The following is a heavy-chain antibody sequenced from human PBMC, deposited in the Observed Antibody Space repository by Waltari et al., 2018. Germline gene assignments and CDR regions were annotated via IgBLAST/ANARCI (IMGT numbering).Heavy chain of an antibody. J-gene: IGHJ4*02. CDR1: GGTFSSYA. D-gene: IGHD1-26*01. Sequence: QVQLVQSGAEVKKPGSSVKVSCKASGGTFSSYAISWVRQAPGQGLEWMGGIIPILGTANYAQKFQGRVTLTEDTSTDTAYMELNSLRSEDTAVYYCATGGVGADLYYFDYWGQGALVTVSS. CDR2: IIPILGTA. V-gene: IGHV1-69*06. CDR3: ATGGVGADLYYFDY.